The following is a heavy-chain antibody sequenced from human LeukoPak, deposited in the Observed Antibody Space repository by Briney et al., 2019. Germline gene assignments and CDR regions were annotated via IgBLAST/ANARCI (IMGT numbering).Heavy chain of an antibody. CDR1: GFTFSDYS. D-gene: IGHD6-25*01. CDR3: ARRPAAGRCFDY. J-gene: IGHJ4*02. CDR2: ISSGGSTT. Sequence: GGSLRLSCAVSGFTFSDYSMSWVRQAPGKGLEWVSYISSGGSTTSHADSVKGRFTISRHKSENSLYLQMNSLRAEDTAVYYCARRPAAGRCFDYWGQGTLVTVS. V-gene: IGHV3-11*01.